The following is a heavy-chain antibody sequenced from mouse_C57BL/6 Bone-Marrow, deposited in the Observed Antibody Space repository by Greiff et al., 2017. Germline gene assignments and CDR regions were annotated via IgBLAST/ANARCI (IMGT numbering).Heavy chain of an antibody. D-gene: IGHD2-5*01. CDR3: ARQEEGYRNYGAMDY. Sequence: VQLLQSGAELVKPGASVKLSCKASGYTFTEYTIHWVKQRSGQGLEWVGWFYPGSGSKKYNEKFKDKGTLTADKTSSTVYLELSRLTSEDAAVYFCARQEEGYRNYGAMDYWGQGTSVTVSA. CDR1: GYTFTEYT. V-gene: IGHV1-62-2*01. J-gene: IGHJ4*01. CDR2: FYPGSGSK.